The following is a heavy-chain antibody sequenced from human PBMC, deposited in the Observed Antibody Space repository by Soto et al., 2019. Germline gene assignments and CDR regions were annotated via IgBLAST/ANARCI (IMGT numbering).Heavy chain of an antibody. J-gene: IGHJ4*02. D-gene: IGHD2-2*01. CDR1: GFTFSMSA. CDR2: TGLNGRTT. V-gene: IGHV3-23*01. CDR3: ATVHSTSRSFDY. Sequence: GGSLRLSCAASGFTFSMSAMSWVRQAPGKGPEWVSTTGLNGRTTYYADSVKGRFTVSRDNSKNTLHLQMNSLRAEDTAVYYCATVHSTSRSFDYWGQGTLVTV.